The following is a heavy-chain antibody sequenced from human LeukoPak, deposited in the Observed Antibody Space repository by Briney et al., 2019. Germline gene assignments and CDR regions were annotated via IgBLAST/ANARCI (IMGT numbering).Heavy chain of an antibody. CDR1: GYSFTSYW. J-gene: IGHJ6*04. D-gene: IGHD1-1*01. CDR3: ARVNNWNDGDYYYGMDV. CDR2: IYPGDSDT. V-gene: IGHV5-51*01. Sequence: GESLKISCKGSGYSFTSYWIGWVRQMPGKGLEWMGIIYPGDSDTRYSPSFQGQVTISADKSISTAYLQWSSLKATDTAMYYCARVNNWNDGDYYYGMDVWGKGTTVTVSS.